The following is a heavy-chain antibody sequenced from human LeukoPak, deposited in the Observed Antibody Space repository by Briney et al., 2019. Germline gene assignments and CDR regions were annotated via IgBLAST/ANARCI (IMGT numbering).Heavy chain of an antibody. CDR2: ISYDGSNK. D-gene: IGHD3-16*02. V-gene: IGHV3-30*18. CDR1: GFTFSSYG. J-gene: IGHJ4*02. CDR3: AKEFGDYVWGSYRY. Sequence: PGGSLRLSCAASGFTFSSYGMHWVRQAPGKGLEWVAVISYDGSNKYYADSVKGRFTISRDNSKNTLYLQMNSLRAEDTAVYYCAKEFGDYVWGSYRYWGQGTLVTVSS.